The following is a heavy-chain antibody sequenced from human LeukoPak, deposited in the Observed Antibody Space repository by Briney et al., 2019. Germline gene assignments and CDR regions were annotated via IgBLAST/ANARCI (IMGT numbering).Heavy chain of an antibody. V-gene: IGHV1-46*01. CDR1: GYTFISYY. CDR3: ARGFGPYYYDSTGYYNFDY. Sequence: ASVKVSCKASGYTFISYYMHWVRQAPGQGLEWMGIINPSGGSTSYAQKFQGRVTMTRDTSTSTVYMELSSLRSDDTALYYCARGFGPYYYDSTGYYNFDYWGQGTLVTVSS. J-gene: IGHJ4*02. D-gene: IGHD3-22*01. CDR2: INPSGGST.